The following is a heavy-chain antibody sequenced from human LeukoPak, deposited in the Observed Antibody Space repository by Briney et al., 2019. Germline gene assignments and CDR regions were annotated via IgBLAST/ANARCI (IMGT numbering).Heavy chain of an antibody. J-gene: IGHJ6*04. CDR2: IKQDGSGK. CDR3: ARDRYYSYYYYGMDV. Sequence: GGSLRLSCAASGFTFSSYAMSWVRQAPGKGLEWVANIKQDGSGKYYVDSVKGRFTISRDNAKNSLYLQMNSLRAEDTAVYYCARDRYYSYYYYGMDVWGKGTTVTVSS. CDR1: GFTFSSYA. D-gene: IGHD1-14*01. V-gene: IGHV3-7*03.